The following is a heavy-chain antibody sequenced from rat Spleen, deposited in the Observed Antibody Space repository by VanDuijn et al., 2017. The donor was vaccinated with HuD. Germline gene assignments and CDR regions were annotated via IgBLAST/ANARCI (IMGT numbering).Heavy chain of an antibody. Sequence: EVQLVESGGGLVQPGRSLKLSCAASGFTFSDYSMAWVRQAPTEGPEWVATIIYDGSGTYYRDSVRGRFTISRENAESTLYLQMDSLRSEDTATYYCARRDYGYGFTYWGQGTLVTVSS. V-gene: IGHV5-29*01. CDR1: GFTFSDYS. D-gene: IGHD1-7*01. J-gene: IGHJ3*01. CDR3: ARRDYGYGFTY. CDR2: IIYDGSGT.